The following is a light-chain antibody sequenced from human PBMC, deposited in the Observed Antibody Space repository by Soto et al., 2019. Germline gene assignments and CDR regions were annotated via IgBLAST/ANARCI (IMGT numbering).Light chain of an antibody. J-gene: IGLJ1*01. Sequence: QSVLTQPPSVSGAPGQRVTLSCTGNSSNLGAGYDVHWYQQLPGAAPKLVIFGNRNRPSGVPERFSGSKSGTSASLAITGLQAEDEADYYCSSFTSDRIYVFGPGTKLTVL. V-gene: IGLV1-40*01. CDR3: SSFTSDRIYV. CDR2: GNR. CDR1: SSNLGAGYD.